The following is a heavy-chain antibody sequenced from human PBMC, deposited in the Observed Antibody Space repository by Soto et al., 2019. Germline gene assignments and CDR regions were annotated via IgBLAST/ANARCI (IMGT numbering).Heavy chain of an antibody. Sequence: GGSVKVCFKASGYPFTGYYMHLVRQAPGQGLEWMGWINPNSGGTNYAQKFQGWVTMTRDTSISTAYMELSRLRSDDTAVYYCARSRINMVRGFDPWGQGTMVTVSS. V-gene: IGHV1-2*04. CDR2: INPNSGGT. CDR1: GYPFTGYY. J-gene: IGHJ5*02. CDR3: ARSRINMVRGFDP. D-gene: IGHD3-10*01.